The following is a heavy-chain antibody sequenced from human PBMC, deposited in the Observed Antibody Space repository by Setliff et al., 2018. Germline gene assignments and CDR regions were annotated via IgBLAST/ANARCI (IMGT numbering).Heavy chain of an antibody. V-gene: IGHV3-15*01. J-gene: IGHJ6*02. D-gene: IGHD3-9*01. Sequence: GGSLRLSCAASGFTFSNAWMSWVRQAPGKGLEWVGRIKSKTDGGTTDYAAPVKGRFTIPRDDSKNTLYLQMNSLRAEDTAVYYCAKHGAYNDFLTGYNFYYDMDIWGQGTTVTVSS. CDR1: GFTFSNAW. CDR3: AKHGAYNDFLTGYNFYYDMDI. CDR2: IKSKTDGGTT.